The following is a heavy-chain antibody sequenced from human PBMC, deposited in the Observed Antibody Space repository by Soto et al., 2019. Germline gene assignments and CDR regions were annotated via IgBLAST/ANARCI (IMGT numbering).Heavy chain of an antibody. CDR3: ASIYYYGSGSYYLPHDAFDI. V-gene: IGHV3-74*01. CDR1: GFTFSSYW. Sequence: GGSLRLSCAASGFTFSSYWMHWVRQAPGKGLVWVSRINSDGSSTSYADSVKGRFTISRDNAKNTLYLQMNSLRAEDTAVYYCASIYYYGSGSYYLPHDAFDIWGQGTIVTVSS. CDR2: INSDGSST. D-gene: IGHD3-10*01. J-gene: IGHJ3*02.